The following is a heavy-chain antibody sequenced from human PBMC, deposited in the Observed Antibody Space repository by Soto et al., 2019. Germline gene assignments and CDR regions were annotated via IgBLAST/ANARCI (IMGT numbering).Heavy chain of an antibody. CDR2: ISAYNGNT. CDR3: ARERWPIAYCGGDCYSAGFNYYYYGMDV. D-gene: IGHD2-21*02. V-gene: IGHV1-18*01. J-gene: IGHJ6*02. Sequence: ASVKVSCKASGYTFTSYGISWVRQAPGQGLEWMGWISAYNGNTNYAQKLQGRVTMTTDTSTSTAYMELRSLRSDDTAVYYCARERWPIAYCGGDCYSAGFNYYYYGMDVWGQGTTVTVSS. CDR1: GYTFTSYG.